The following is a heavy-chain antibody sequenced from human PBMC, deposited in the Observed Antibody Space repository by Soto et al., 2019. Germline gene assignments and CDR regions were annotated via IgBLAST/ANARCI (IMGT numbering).Heavy chain of an antibody. D-gene: IGHD3-16*01. V-gene: IGHV1-69*06. Sequence: QVQLVQSGAEVKKPGSSVKVSCKASGGTFSSYAISWVRQAPGQGLEWMGGIIPIFGTANYAQKFQGRVTITADKSTSTAYMELSSLRSVDTAVYYCSRDLPGESGAFDIWGQGTMVTVSS. CDR2: IIPIFGTA. CDR3: SRDLPGESGAFDI. J-gene: IGHJ3*02. CDR1: GGTFSSYA.